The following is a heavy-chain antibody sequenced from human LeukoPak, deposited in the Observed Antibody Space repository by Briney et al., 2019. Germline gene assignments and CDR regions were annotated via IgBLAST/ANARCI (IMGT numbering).Heavy chain of an antibody. CDR2: ISSSSSYI. CDR1: GFTFSSYS. CDR3: ARGIVVVPAAIDLPYYFDY. V-gene: IGHV3-21*01. Sequence: GGPLRLSCAASGFTFSSYSVNWVRQAPGKGLEWVSSISSSSSYIYYADSVKGRFTISRDNAKNSLYLQMNSLRAEDTAVYYCARGIVVVPAAIDLPYYFDYWGQGTLVTISS. D-gene: IGHD2-2*01. J-gene: IGHJ4*02.